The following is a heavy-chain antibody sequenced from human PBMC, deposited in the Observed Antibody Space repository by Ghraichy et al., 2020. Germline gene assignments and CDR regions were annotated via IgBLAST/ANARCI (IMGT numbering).Heavy chain of an antibody. CDR1: GGTFSSYA. V-gene: IGHV1-69*13. CDR2: IIPIFGTA. Sequence: SVKVSCKASGGTFSSYAISWVRQAPGQGLEWMGGIIPIFGTANYAQKFQGRVTITADESTSTAYMELSSLRSEDTAVYYCARVGCQGGSCYGRQNYFDYWGQGTLVTVSS. CDR3: ARVGCQGGSCYGRQNYFDY. D-gene: IGHD2-15*01. J-gene: IGHJ4*02.